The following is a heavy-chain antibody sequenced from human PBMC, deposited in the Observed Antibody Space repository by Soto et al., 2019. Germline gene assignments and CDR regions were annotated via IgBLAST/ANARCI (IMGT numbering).Heavy chain of an antibody. Sequence: PGGSLRLSCAAPGFTFSSSEMYWARQAPGKGLEWVSYIHLSGQPIFYADSVKGRFTISRDNAKNSLYLQMSSLRAEDSAGYYGARRASRWGQGTMVTVSS. J-gene: IGHJ3*01. D-gene: IGHD1-26*01. CDR2: IHLSGQPI. CDR3: ARRASR. CDR1: GFTFSSSE. V-gene: IGHV3-48*03.